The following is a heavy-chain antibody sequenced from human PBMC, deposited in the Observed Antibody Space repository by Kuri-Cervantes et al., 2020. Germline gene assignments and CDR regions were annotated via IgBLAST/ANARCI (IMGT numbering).Heavy chain of an antibody. CDR2: IKQDGSVK. CDR1: GFTFSSYG. CDR3: ARGVGTQWPPQ. J-gene: IGHJ4*02. Sequence: GGSLRLSCAASGFTFSSYGMHWVRQAPGKGLERVADIKQDGSVKYYVDSVKGRFTISRDNARNSLYLQMNSLRVEDTAVYYCARGVGTQWPPQWGQGTLVTVSS. D-gene: IGHD6-19*01. V-gene: IGHV3-7*01.